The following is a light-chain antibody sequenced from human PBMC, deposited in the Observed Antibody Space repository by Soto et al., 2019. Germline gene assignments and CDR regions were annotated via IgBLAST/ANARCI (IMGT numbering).Light chain of an antibody. V-gene: IGKV3-15*01. CDR3: QQYNNWPYT. Sequence: EIVMTQSPATLSVSPGDRATLSCRASPSVRSYLAWYQQKPGQSPRLLISGASTRATGFPARFSGGGSGTEFTLTISNLQSEDFAVYYCQQYNNWPYTFGQGTKVDIK. J-gene: IGKJ2*01. CDR1: PSVRSY. CDR2: GAS.